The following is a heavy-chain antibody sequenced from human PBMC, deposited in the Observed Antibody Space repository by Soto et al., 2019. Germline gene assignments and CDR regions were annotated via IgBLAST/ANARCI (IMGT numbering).Heavy chain of an antibody. J-gene: IGHJ4*02. CDR2: IYYSGST. Sequence: QLQLQESGPGLVKPSETLSLTCTVSGGSISSSSYYWGWIRQPPGKGLEWIGSIYYSGSTYYNPSLKSRVTISVDTSKNQFSLKLSSVTAADTAVYYCARGVYYYGSGPHYFDYWGQGTLVTVSS. CDR3: ARGVYYYGSGPHYFDY. V-gene: IGHV4-39*01. D-gene: IGHD3-10*01. CDR1: GGSISSSSYY.